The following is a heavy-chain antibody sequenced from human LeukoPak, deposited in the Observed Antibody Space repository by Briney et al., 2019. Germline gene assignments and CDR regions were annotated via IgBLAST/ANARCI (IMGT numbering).Heavy chain of an antibody. Sequence: SVKVSCKASGGTFRSYAISWVRQAPGQGLEWMGGIIPIFGTANYAQKFQGRVTITADESTSTAYMELCSLRSEDTAVYYCARDQGYRYGYGDFDYWGQGTLVTVSS. CDR2: IIPIFGTA. CDR1: GGTFRSYA. D-gene: IGHD5-18*01. J-gene: IGHJ4*02. CDR3: ARDQGYRYGYGDFDY. V-gene: IGHV1-69*13.